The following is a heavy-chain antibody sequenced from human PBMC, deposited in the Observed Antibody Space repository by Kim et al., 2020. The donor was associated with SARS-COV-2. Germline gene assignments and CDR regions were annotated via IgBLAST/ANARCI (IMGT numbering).Heavy chain of an antibody. J-gene: IGHJ4*01. V-gene: IGHV4-39*01. CDR2: IADSGST. D-gene: IGHD6-19*01. CDR1: GDSISSSSSY. Sequence: SETLSLTCTVSGDSISSSSSYWGWLRQPPGKGLEWIESIADSGSTFNNSSLNRRATLSVVSSKTQFSLKLSSVTAADTAVYYCAKHVPNSSGRFD. CDR3: AKHVPNSSGRFD.